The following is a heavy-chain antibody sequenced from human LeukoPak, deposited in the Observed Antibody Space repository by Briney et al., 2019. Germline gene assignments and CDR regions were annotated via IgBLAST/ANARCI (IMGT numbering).Heavy chain of an antibody. CDR1: GYTFTGYY. D-gene: IGHD5-18*01. Sequence: GASVKVSCKASGYTFTGYYMHWVRQAPGQGLEWMGWINPHSGGTNYAQKFQGRVTMTRDTSISTAYMELSRLRSDDTAVYYCARAGWIQLTPDAFDIWGQGTMVTVSS. V-gene: IGHV1-2*02. CDR2: INPHSGGT. J-gene: IGHJ3*02. CDR3: ARAGWIQLTPDAFDI.